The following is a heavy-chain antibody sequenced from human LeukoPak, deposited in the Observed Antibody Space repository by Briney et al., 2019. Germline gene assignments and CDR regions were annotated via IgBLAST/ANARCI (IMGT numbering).Heavy chain of an antibody. CDR3: ATTRITMVRGAKNRGWYHY. J-gene: IGHJ4*02. CDR2: INHSGST. CDR1: GGSFSGYY. V-gene: IGHV4-34*01. D-gene: IGHD3-10*01. Sequence: SETLSLTCAVYGGSFSGYYWSWIRQPPGKGLEWIGEINHSGSTNYNPSLKSRVTISVDTSKNQFSLKLSSVTAADTAVYYCATTRITMVRGAKNRGWYHYWGQGTLVAVSS.